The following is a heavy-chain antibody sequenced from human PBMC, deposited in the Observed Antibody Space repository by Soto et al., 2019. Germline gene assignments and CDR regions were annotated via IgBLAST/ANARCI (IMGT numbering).Heavy chain of an antibody. J-gene: IGHJ4*02. V-gene: IGHV3-23*01. Sequence: EVQLLESGGGLVQPEGSLRLSCAASGFTFSSFAMSWVRQAPGKGLEWVSAIGSRGDSTYYADSVKGRFTISRDNSKNTLYLQMNSLRGEDTAVYYCAKDLIYGYNSGRPFDSWGQGTLVTVSS. CDR2: IGSRGDST. CDR3: AKDLIYGYNSGRPFDS. CDR1: GFTFSSFA. D-gene: IGHD6-19*01.